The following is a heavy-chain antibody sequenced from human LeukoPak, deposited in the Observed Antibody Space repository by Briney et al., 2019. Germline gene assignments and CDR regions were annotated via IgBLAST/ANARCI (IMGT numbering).Heavy chain of an antibody. D-gene: IGHD3-10*01. V-gene: IGHV4-61*02. Sequence: SETLSLTCTVSGGSISSGSYYWSWIRQPAGKGLEWIGRIYTSGSTNYNPSLKSRVTISVDTSKNQFSQKLSSVTAADTAVYYCARDPAYYYGSGIWWGQGTLVTVSS. CDR1: GGSISSGSYY. J-gene: IGHJ4*02. CDR2: IYTSGST. CDR3: ARDPAYYYGSGIW.